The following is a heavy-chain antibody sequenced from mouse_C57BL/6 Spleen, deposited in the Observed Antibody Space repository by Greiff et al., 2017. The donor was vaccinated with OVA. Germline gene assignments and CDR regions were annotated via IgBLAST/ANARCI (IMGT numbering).Heavy chain of an antibody. Sequence: VQLQQSGAELVRPGASVSLSCKASGYTFTDYEMHWVKQTPVHGLEWIGAIEPETGGTAYNQKFKGKAILTADKSSSTAYMELRSLTSEDSAVYYCTRLRREDYWGQGTTLTVSS. V-gene: IGHV1-15*01. CDR3: TRLRREDY. CDR2: IEPETGGT. CDR1: GYTFTDYE. J-gene: IGHJ2*01. D-gene: IGHD2-12*01.